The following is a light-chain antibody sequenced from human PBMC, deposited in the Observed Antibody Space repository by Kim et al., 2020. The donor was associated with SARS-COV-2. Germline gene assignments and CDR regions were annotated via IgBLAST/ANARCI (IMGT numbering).Light chain of an antibody. J-gene: IGKJ1*01. CDR2: KAS. CDR3: QQYNSMWT. V-gene: IGKV1-5*03. CDR1: QSIGSS. Sequence: SASVGDRVTITCRASQSIGSSLVWYQQKPGKAPKLLIYKASNLENGVPSRFSGSGSGTEFTLTISSLQSADCATYYCQQYNSMWTFGQGTKVDIK.